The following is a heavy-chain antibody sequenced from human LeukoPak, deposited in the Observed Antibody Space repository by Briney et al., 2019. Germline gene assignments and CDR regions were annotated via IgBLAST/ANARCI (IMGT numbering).Heavy chain of an antibody. J-gene: IGHJ4*02. CDR1: GYTFICYY. CDR2: INPDSGGT. Sequence: ASVKVSCKASGYTFICYYMHWVRQAPGQGLEWMGWINPDSGGTNYGQNFQGRVTMTRDTAINTAYMELSRLRSDDTAVYYCARERFYSSGSKSNRVDYWGQGTLVTVSS. V-gene: IGHV1-2*02. D-gene: IGHD6-19*01. CDR3: ARERFYSSGSKSNRVDY.